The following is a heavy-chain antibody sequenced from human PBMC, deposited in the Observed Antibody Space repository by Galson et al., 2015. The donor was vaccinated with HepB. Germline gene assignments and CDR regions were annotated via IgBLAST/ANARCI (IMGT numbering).Heavy chain of an antibody. D-gene: IGHD6-6*01. J-gene: IGHJ4*02. CDR3: AREISIAGLIDY. CDR1: GFTFSSYG. CDR2: IWYDGSNK. Sequence: SLRLSCAASGFTFSSYGMHWVRQAPGKGLEWVAVIWYDGSNKYYADSVKGRFTISRDNSKNTLCLQMNSLRAEDTAVYYCAREISIAGLIDYWGQGTLVTVSS. V-gene: IGHV3-33*01.